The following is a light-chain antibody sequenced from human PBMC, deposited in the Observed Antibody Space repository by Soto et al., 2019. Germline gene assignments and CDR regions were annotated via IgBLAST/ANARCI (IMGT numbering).Light chain of an antibody. CDR2: RND. CDR1: NSRSGSNY. V-gene: IGLV1-47*01. J-gene: IGLJ1*01. Sequence: QSVLPQPPSAYGTPGQSVTISCSTTNSRSGSNYVYWYQQLPGAAPKLLIYRNDQRPSGVPDRFSASKSGTSASLAISGLRSEDEADYFCAKWDDSLRVYVFGSGTKVTVL. CDR3: AKWDDSLRVYV.